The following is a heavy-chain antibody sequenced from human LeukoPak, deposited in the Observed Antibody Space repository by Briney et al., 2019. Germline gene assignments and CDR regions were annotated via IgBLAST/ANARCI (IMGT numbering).Heavy chain of an antibody. Sequence: SQTLSLTCTVSGGSISSGDYYWSWIRQPPGKGLEWIGYIYYSGSTYYNPSLKSRVTISVDKSKNQFSLKLSSVTAADTAVYYCARGCSGGSCYSFDYWGQGTLVTVSS. D-gene: IGHD2-15*01. CDR1: GGSISSGDYY. CDR2: IYYSGST. J-gene: IGHJ4*02. CDR3: ARGCSGGSCYSFDY. V-gene: IGHV4-30-4*01.